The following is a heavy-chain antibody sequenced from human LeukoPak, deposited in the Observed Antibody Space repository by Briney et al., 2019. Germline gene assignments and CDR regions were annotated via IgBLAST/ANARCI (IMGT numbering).Heavy chain of an antibody. Sequence: GGSLRLSCAASGFTFSSYEMNWVRQAPGKGLEWVSYISSSGSTIYYADSVKGRFTISRDNAKNSLYLQMNSLRAEDTALYYCAKDKGSGWYGDFDYWGQGTLVTVSS. CDR1: GFTFSSYE. CDR3: AKDKGSGWYGDFDY. CDR2: ISSSGSTI. D-gene: IGHD6-19*01. V-gene: IGHV3-48*03. J-gene: IGHJ4*02.